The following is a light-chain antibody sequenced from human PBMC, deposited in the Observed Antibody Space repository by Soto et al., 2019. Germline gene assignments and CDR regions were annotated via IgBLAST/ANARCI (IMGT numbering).Light chain of an antibody. CDR3: ATWDDNVSGPV. V-gene: IGLV1-47*02. CDR2: DNS. CDR1: FSNIGSNF. Sequence: QSVLTQPPSASGTPGQRVTISCSGSFSNIGSNFVFWYQQLPGTSPKLLIQDNSQRPSGVPDRFSGSKSGSSASLAISGLRSEDEADYYWATWDDNVSGPVFGTGTKLTVL. J-gene: IGLJ1*01.